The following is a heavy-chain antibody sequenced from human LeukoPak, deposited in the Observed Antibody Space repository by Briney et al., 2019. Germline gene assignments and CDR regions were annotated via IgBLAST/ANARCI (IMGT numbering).Heavy chain of an antibody. J-gene: IGHJ4*02. V-gene: IGHV3-11*03. CDR1: GFTFSDYY. CDR3: AKWELDYGSGPLPDY. CDR2: ISSSSLYT. D-gene: IGHD3-10*01. Sequence: KPGGSLRLSCAASGFTFSDYYMSWIRQAPGKGLEWVSYISSSSLYTNYADSVKGRFTISRDNAKNSLYLQMNSLTAEDTAVYYCAKWELDYGSGPLPDYWGQGILVTVSS.